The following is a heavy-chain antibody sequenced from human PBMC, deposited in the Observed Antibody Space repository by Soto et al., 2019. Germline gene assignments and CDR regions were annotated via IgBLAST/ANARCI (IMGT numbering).Heavy chain of an antibody. CDR3: AKGRYYYDSSGYYYS. Sequence: EVQLLEAGGGLVQPGGSLRLSCAASGFTFSSYAMSWVRQAPGKGLEWVSAISGSGGSTYYADSVKGRFTISRDNSKNTLYLQMNSLRAEDTAVYYCAKGRYYYDSSGYYYSWGQGTLVTVSS. J-gene: IGHJ4*02. D-gene: IGHD3-22*01. CDR2: ISGSGGST. V-gene: IGHV3-23*01. CDR1: GFTFSSYA.